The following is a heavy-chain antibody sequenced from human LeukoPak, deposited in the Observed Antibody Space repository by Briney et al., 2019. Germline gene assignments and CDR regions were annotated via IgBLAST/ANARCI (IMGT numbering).Heavy chain of an antibody. CDR3: AKDRYGQLLLALYDY. D-gene: IGHD3-10*01. CDR2: ISYDGSNK. Sequence: PGGSLRLSCAASGFTFSSYGMHWVRQAPGKGLEWVAVISYDGSNKYYADSVKGRFTISRDNSKNTLYLQMNSLRAEDTASYYCAKDRYGQLLLALYDYWGQGTLVTVSS. J-gene: IGHJ4*02. CDR1: GFTFSSYG. V-gene: IGHV3-30*18.